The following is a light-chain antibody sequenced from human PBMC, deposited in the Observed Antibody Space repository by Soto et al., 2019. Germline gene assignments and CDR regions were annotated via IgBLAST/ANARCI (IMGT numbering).Light chain of an antibody. CDR2: DTT. V-gene: IGKV3-11*01. CDR3: HQRNT. CDR1: QSVSTY. J-gene: IGKJ5*01. Sequence: VVLTQSPVTLSLCPGDRATLSCRASQSVSTYLGWYRQVPGQPPRLLIYDTTNRAAGIPPTFSGSRSGTDFTLTISSVEPEDFALYYCHQRNTFGQGTRLEI.